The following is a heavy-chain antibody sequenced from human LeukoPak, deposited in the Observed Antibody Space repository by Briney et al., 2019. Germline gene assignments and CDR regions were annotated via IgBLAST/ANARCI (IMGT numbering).Heavy chain of an antibody. J-gene: IGHJ6*03. CDR3: AREYSSLPYYYYMDV. V-gene: IGHV1-69*04. Sequence: ASVKVSCKASGGTFSSYTIGWVRQAPGQGLEWMGRIIPILGIANYAQKFQGRVTITADKSTSTAYMELSSLRSEDTAVYYCAREYSSLPYYYYMDVWGKGTTVTVSS. D-gene: IGHD6-13*01. CDR1: GGTFSSYT. CDR2: IIPILGIA.